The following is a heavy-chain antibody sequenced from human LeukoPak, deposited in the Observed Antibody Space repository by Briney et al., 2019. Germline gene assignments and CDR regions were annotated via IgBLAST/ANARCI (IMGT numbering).Heavy chain of an antibody. J-gene: IGHJ4*02. CDR2: INPSGGTT. D-gene: IGHD6-19*01. Sequence: ASVKVSCKASGYTFTSYYMHWVRQDPGQGLEWMGIINPSGGTTNYAQKFQGRITMTRDTSTSTVYMELSSLRSEDTAVYYCARFAVHRRLAVNGQFGLDYWGQGTLVTVSS. CDR3: ARFAVHRRLAVNGQFGLDY. V-gene: IGHV1-46*01. CDR1: GYTFTSYY.